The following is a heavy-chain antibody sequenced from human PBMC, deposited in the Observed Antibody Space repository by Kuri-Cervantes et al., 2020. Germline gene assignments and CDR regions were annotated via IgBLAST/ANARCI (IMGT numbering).Heavy chain of an antibody. D-gene: IGHD4-17*01. V-gene: IGHV3-23*01. J-gene: IGHJ2*01. CDR1: GFTFSSYA. CDR2: ITGRGDIT. Sequence: GGSLRLSCAASGFTFSSYAMSWVRQAPGKGLEWVSLITGRGDITHYADSVKGRFTVSRDNAKNSLYLQMNSLRAEDTAVYYCARDLDDYGTTYWYFDLWGRGTLVTVSS. CDR3: ARDLDDYGTTYWYFDL.